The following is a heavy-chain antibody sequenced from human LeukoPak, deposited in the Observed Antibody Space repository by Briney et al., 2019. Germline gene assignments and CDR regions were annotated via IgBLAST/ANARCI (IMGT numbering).Heavy chain of an antibody. Sequence: SETLSLTCTVSGGSISSYYWSWIRQPPGKGLEWIGYIYYSGSTNYNPSLKSRVTISVDTSKNQFSLKLSSVTAADTAVYYCARDVSLRSGYYYGYFDYWGQGTLVTVSS. V-gene: IGHV4-59*01. J-gene: IGHJ4*02. CDR1: GGSISSYY. D-gene: IGHD3-22*01. CDR3: ARDVSLRSGYYYGYFDY. CDR2: IYYSGST.